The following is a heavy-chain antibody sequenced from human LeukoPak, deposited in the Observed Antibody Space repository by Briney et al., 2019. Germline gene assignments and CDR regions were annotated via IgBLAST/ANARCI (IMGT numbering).Heavy chain of an antibody. J-gene: IGHJ4*02. Sequence: PGGSLGLSCAASGFTFSSYAMHWVRQAPGKGLEWVAVISYDGSNKYYADSVKGRFTISRDNSKNTLYLQMNSLRAEDTAVYYCASEYAAVIAVAAILGYWGQGTLVTVSS. CDR2: ISYDGSNK. CDR1: GFTFSSYA. V-gene: IGHV3-30-3*01. CDR3: ASEYAAVIAVAAILGY. D-gene: IGHD6-19*01.